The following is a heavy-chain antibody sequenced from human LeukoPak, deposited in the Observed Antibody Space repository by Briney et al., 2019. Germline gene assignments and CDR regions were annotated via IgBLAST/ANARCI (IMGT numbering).Heavy chain of an antibody. V-gene: IGHV5-51*01. Sequence: GESLKISCKGSGYSFTSYWIGWVRQMPGKGLEWMGIIYPGDSDTRYSPSFQGQVTISADKSISTAYLQWSSLKASDTAMYYCARMNCGGDCYSSQYYYGLDVWGQGTTVTVSS. CDR2: IYPGDSDT. CDR3: ARMNCGGDCYSSQYYYGLDV. J-gene: IGHJ6*02. CDR1: GYSFTSYW. D-gene: IGHD2-21*02.